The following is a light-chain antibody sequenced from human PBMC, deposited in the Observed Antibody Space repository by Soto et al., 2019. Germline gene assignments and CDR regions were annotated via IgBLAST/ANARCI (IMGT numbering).Light chain of an antibody. J-gene: IGKJ1*01. Sequence: EIVLTQSPGTLSLSPGERATLSCRASQSVSSSYLAWYQQKPGHAPRLLIYGASSRATGIPDSFSGSGSWTDFTLTISSMEPEDFAVYYCQHYGSSRWTFGQGTKVEIK. V-gene: IGKV3-20*01. CDR1: QSVSSSY. CDR2: GAS. CDR3: QHYGSSRWT.